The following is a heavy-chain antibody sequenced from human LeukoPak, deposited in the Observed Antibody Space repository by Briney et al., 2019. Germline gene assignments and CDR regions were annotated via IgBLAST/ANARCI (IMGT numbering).Heavy chain of an antibody. D-gene: IGHD6-13*01. J-gene: IGHJ4*02. Sequence: PGGSLRLSCAASGFTFSSYSMNWVRQAPGKGLEWVSSISSSSSNINYAAPVKGRFTISRDDSKNTLYLQMNSLKTEDTAVYYCTTVGIAAALDYWGQGTLVTVSS. CDR3: TTVGIAAALDY. CDR1: GFTFSSYS. CDR2: ISSSSSNI. V-gene: IGHV3-21*03.